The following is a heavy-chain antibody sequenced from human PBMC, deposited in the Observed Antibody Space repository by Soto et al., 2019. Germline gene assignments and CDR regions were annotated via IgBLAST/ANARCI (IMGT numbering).Heavy chain of an antibody. D-gene: IGHD6-13*01. Sequence: PGGSLRLSCAASGFTFSGSAMHWVRQASGKGLEWVGRIRSKANSYATAYAASVKGRFTISRDDPKNTAYLQMNSLKTEDTAVYYCTRHEEGIADDYGMDVWGQGTTVTVSS. CDR1: GFTFSGSA. CDR2: IRSKANSYAT. CDR3: TRHEEGIADDYGMDV. J-gene: IGHJ6*02. V-gene: IGHV3-73*01.